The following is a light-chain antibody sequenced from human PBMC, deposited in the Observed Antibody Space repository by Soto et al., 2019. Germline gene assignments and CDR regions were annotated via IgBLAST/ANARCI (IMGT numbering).Light chain of an antibody. CDR1: QSISNY. CDR2: AAS. CDR3: QKYNSAPRT. V-gene: IGKV1-27*01. J-gene: IGKJ3*01. Sequence: DIQMTQSPSSLSASVGDRATITCRASQSISNYLAWYQQKPGKVPKLLIYAASTLQSGIPSRFSGSGSGTDFTLTISSLQPEDVATYYCQKYNSAPRTFGPGTKVDIK.